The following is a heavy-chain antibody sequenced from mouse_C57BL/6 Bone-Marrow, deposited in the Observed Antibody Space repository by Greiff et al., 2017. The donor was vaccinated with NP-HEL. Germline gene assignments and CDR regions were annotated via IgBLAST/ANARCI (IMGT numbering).Heavy chain of an antibody. CDR3: ARALWLRRAY. CDR2: ISDGGSYT. J-gene: IGHJ3*01. CDR1: GFTFSSYA. D-gene: IGHD2-2*01. Sequence: EVHLVESGGGLVKPGGSLKLSCAASGFTFSSYAMSWVRQTPEKRLEWVATISDGGSYTYYPDNVKGRFTISRDNAKNNLYLQMSHLKSEDTAMYYCARALWLRRAYWGQGTLVTVSA. V-gene: IGHV5-4*01.